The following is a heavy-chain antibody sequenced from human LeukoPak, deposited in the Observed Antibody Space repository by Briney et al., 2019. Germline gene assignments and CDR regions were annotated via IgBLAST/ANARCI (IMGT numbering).Heavy chain of an antibody. CDR2: ILPFFDTT. Sequence: AASVKVSCKASGDTFGSYTITWVRQAPGQGLEWMGRILPFFDTTNYARKFQGRVTITADKSTTTVYMELSSLRFEDTAVYYCARGMINPNYWGQGTLVTVSS. J-gene: IGHJ4*02. V-gene: IGHV1-69*08. D-gene: IGHD3-16*01. CDR1: GDTFGSYT. CDR3: ARGMINPNY.